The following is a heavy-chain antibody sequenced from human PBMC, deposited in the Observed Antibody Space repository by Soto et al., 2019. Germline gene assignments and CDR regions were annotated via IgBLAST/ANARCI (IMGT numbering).Heavy chain of an antibody. CDR3: AKDGRDDGDYGGRWYYCMDV. V-gene: IGHV3-30*18. CDR1: GFTFSSYG. J-gene: IGHJ6*02. CDR2: ISYDGSNK. Sequence: QVQLVESGGGVVQPGRSLRLSCAASGFTFSSYGMHWVRQAPGKGLEWVAVISYDGSNKYYADSVKGRFTIGRDNSTNTLYLQMNSLRPEDTAVYDCAKDGRDDGDYGGRWYYCMDVWGQGTPVTVSS. D-gene: IGHD4-17*01.